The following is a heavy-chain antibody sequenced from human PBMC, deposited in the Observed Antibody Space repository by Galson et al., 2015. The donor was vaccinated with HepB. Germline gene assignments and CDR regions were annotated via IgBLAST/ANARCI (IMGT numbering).Heavy chain of an antibody. CDR3: AKERSRHQNYYYYYGMDV. J-gene: IGHJ6*02. D-gene: IGHD2-2*01. V-gene: IGHV3-30*18. CDR2: ISYDGSNK. Sequence: SLRLSCAASGFTFSSYGMHWVRQAPGKGLEWVAVISYDGSNKYYADSVKGRFTISRDNSKNTLYLQMNSLRAEDTAVYYCAKERSRHQNYYYYYGMDVWGQGTTVTVSS. CDR1: GFTFSSYG.